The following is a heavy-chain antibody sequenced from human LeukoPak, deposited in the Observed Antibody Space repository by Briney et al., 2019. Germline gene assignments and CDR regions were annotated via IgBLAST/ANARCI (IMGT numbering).Heavy chain of an antibody. D-gene: IGHD2-21*02. Sequence: SETLSLTCAVYGGSFSGYYWGWIRQPPGKGLEWIGEINHSGSTNYNPSLKSRVTISVDTSKNQFSLKLSSVTAADTAVYYCARSRYCGGDCYSAPFDYWGQGTLVTVSS. CDR2: INHSGST. CDR1: GGSFSGYY. CDR3: ARSRYCGGDCYSAPFDY. J-gene: IGHJ4*02. V-gene: IGHV4-34*01.